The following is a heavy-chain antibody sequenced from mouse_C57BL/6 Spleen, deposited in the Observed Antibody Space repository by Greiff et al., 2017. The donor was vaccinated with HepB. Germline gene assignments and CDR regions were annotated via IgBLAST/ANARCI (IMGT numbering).Heavy chain of an antibody. J-gene: IGHJ1*03. Sequence: EVKLMESGPGMVKPSQSLSLTCTVTGYSITSGYDWHWIRHFPGNKLEWMGYISYSGSTNYNPSLKSRISITHDTSKNHFFLKLNSATTEDTATYYCAKRDSYYYGSSGYFDVWGTGTTVTVSS. CDR2: ISYSGST. V-gene: IGHV3-1*01. CDR3: AKRDSYYYGSSGYFDV. CDR1: GYSITSGYD. D-gene: IGHD1-1*01.